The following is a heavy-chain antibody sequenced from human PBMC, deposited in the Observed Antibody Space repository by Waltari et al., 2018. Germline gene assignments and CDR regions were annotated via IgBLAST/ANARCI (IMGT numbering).Heavy chain of an antibody. CDR3: ARAHIAVAGPDAFDI. CDR2: ISSSSSYI. CDR1: GFTFSSYS. Sequence: EVQLVESGGGLVKPGGSLRLSCAATGFTFSSYSMNWVRQAPGKGLEWVSSISSSSSYIYYADSVKGRFTSSRDNAKNSLYLQMNSLRAEDTAVYYCARAHIAVAGPDAFDIWGQGTMVTVSS. V-gene: IGHV3-21*01. J-gene: IGHJ3*02. D-gene: IGHD6-19*01.